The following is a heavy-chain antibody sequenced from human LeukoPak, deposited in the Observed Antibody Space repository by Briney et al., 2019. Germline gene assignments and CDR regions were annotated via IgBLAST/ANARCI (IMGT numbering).Heavy chain of an antibody. CDR1: GGSFSGYY. D-gene: IGHD2-21*01. V-gene: IGHV4-34*01. CDR3: ARQMVVVIDY. J-gene: IGHJ4*02. Sequence: PSETLSLTCAVYGGSFSGYYWSWIRQPPGKGLEWIGEINHSGSTNYNPSLKSRVTISVDTSKNQFYLKVRSVTAADTAVYYCARQMVVVIDYWGQGTLVTVSS. CDR2: INHSGST.